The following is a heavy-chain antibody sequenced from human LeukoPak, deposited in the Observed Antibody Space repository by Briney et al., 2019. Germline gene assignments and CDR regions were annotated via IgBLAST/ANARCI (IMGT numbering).Heavy chain of an antibody. V-gene: IGHV4-39*07. Sequence: SETLSLTCTVSGGTISSSSYYWGWLRQPPGKGLEWIGSIYYSGSTYYNPSLKSRVTISVDTSKNQFSLKLSSVTAADTAVYYCARDKAGAPRGGVFDYWGQGTLVTVSS. CDR3: ARDKAGAPRGGVFDY. D-gene: IGHD3-16*01. CDR1: GGTISSSSYY. J-gene: IGHJ4*02. CDR2: IYYSGST.